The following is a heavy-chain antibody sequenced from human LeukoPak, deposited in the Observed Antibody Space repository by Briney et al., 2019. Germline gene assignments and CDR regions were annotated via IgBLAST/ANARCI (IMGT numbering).Heavy chain of an antibody. CDR2: ISGSGVTT. CDR1: GITFSSYG. CDR3: AKGFRSTSMDV. J-gene: IGHJ6*04. V-gene: IGHV3-23*01. D-gene: IGHD2-2*01. Sequence: GGSLRLSCAASGITFSSYGMSWVRQAPGKGLEWVSAISGSGVTTYFADSVKGRFTISRDNSKNTLYLQMNSLRAEDTAVYYCAKGFRSTSMDVWGKGTTVTVSS.